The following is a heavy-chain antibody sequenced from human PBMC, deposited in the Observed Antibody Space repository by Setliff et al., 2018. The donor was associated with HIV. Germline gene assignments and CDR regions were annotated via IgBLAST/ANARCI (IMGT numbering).Heavy chain of an antibody. CDR2: IGNSGSPI. CDR1: GFTFTTST. J-gene: IGHJ4*02. CDR3: ARVRLYNNALDY. Sequence: GGSLRLSCAVSGFTFTTSTMNWVRQAPGKGLEWVSYIGNSGSPIYYADSVKGRFTISRDNAKNTLYLQMNSLRPEDTAVYYCARVRLYNNALDYWGQGTLVTVSS. D-gene: IGHD3-10*01. V-gene: IGHV3-48*04.